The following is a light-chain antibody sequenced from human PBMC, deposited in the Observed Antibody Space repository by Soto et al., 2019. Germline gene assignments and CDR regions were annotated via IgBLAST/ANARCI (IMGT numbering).Light chain of an antibody. V-gene: IGKV1-39*01. Sequence: DIQMTQSPSSLSASVGDRVTITCRASQSISRYLIWYQQKPGKAPKLLIHATSSLQSGVPSRFSGSGSGTDFTLTISSLQPEDFATYYCQQSYSSPPGTFGQGTKVEIK. CDR2: ATS. J-gene: IGKJ1*01. CDR1: QSISRY. CDR3: QQSYSSPPGT.